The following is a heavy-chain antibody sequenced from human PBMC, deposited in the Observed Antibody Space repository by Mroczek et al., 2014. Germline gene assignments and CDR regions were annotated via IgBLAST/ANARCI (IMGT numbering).Heavy chain of an antibody. CDR3: ARDSQGYCSSTSCYKTSLLDY. V-gene: IGHV3-33*01. D-gene: IGHD2-2*02. Sequence: ESGGGVVQPGRSLRLSCAASGFTFSSYGMHWVRQAPGKGLEWVAVIWYDGSNKYYADSVKGRFTISRDNSKNTLYLQMNSLRAEDTAVYYCARDSQGYCSSTSCYKTSLLDYWGQGTPGPPSPQ. J-gene: IGHJ4*02. CDR2: IWYDGSNK. CDR1: GFTFSSYG.